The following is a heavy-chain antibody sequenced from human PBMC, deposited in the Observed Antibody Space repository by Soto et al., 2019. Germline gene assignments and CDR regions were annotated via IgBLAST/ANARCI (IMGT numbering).Heavy chain of an antibody. D-gene: IGHD4-17*01. CDR1: GGSISSSGYY. CDR3: ARAAYGDYGRWDWVDP. Sequence: QVQLQESGPGLVKPSQTLSLTCTVSGGSISSSGYYWSWIRQHPEKGLEWIGNIYYSGGTYYNPSLKSRLTISIDTSNKPASLKLSSVTAADTAIYYCARAAYGDYGRWDWVDPWGQGTLVTVSS. J-gene: IGHJ5*02. CDR2: IYYSGGT. V-gene: IGHV4-31*03.